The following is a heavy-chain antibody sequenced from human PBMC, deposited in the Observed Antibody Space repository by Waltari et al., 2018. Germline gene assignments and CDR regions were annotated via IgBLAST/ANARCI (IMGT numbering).Heavy chain of an antibody. CDR2: ISWDSGSI. CDR1: GFTFDDYA. Sequence: EVQLVESGGGLVQPGRSLRLSCAASGFTFDDYAMHWVRQAPGKGLEWVSGISWDSGSIVYADSVKGRFTISRDNAKNSLYLQMNSLRAEDTALYYCAKDTGAGELTGASLDYWGQGTLVTVSS. J-gene: IGHJ4*02. CDR3: AKDTGAGELTGASLDY. D-gene: IGHD7-27*01. V-gene: IGHV3-9*01.